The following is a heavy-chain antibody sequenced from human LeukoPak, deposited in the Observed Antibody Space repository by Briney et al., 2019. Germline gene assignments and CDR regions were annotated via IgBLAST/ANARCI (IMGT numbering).Heavy chain of an antibody. CDR2: IRYDGNDK. V-gene: IGHV3-30*02. CDR3: VKGLMRDRWFGES. Sequence: GGSLRLSCAASGFSFSSYSMNWVRQAPGKGLEWAAFIRYDGNDKFYAETVKGRFTISRDTSRNTLYLQMNRLRPEDTAVYYCVKGLMRDRWFGESWGQGTLVTVSS. J-gene: IGHJ5*02. CDR1: GFSFSSYS. D-gene: IGHD3-10*01.